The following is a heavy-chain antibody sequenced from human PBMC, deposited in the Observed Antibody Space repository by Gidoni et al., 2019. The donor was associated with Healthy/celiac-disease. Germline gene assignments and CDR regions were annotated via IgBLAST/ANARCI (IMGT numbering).Heavy chain of an antibody. CDR1: GYSFTSYW. CDR2: IYPGDSDT. J-gene: IGHJ6*02. D-gene: IGHD4-4*01. CDR3: ARQLGGLTTVTPYYYYGMDV. V-gene: IGHV5-51*01. Sequence: EVQLVQSGAEVKKPGESLKISCKGSGYSFTSYWIGWVRQMPGKGLEWMGIIYPGDSDTRYSPSFQGQVTISADKSISTAYLQWSSLKASDTAMYYCARQLGGLTTVTPYYYYGMDVWGQGTTVTVSS.